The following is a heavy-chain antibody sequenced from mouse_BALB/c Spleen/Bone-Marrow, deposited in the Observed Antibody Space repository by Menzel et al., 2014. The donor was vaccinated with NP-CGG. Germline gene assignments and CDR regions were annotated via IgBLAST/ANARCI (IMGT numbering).Heavy chain of an antibody. D-gene: IGHD2-3*01. CDR2: IRLKSNNYAT. CDR3: ARPGDGYYDWYFDV. J-gene: IGHJ1*01. V-gene: IGHV6-6*02. CDR1: GFTFSNYW. Sequence: EVKLVESGGGLVQPGGSMKLSCVASGFTFSNYWMNWVRQSPEKGLEWVAEIRLKSNNYATHYAESVKGRFTISRDDSKSSVYLQMNNLRAEDTGICYCARPGDGYYDWYFDVWGAGTTVTVSS.